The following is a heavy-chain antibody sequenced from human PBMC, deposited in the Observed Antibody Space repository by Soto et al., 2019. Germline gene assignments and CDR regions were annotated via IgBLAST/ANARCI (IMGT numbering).Heavy chain of an antibody. Sequence: ASVKVSCKASGGTFSSYAISWVRQAPGQGLEWMGGIIPIFGTANYAQKFQGRVTITADESTSTAYMELSSLRSEDTAVYYCARQGVGGYCTNGVCYDAFDIWGQGTMVTVSS. CDR3: ARQGVGGYCTNGVCYDAFDI. V-gene: IGHV1-69*13. D-gene: IGHD2-8*01. CDR1: GGTFSSYA. J-gene: IGHJ3*02. CDR2: IIPIFGTA.